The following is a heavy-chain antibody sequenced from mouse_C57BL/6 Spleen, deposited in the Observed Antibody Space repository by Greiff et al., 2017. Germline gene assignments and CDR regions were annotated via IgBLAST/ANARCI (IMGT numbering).Heavy chain of an antibody. V-gene: IGHV1-54*01. D-gene: IGHD2-1*01. CDR2: INPGSGGT. CDR3: ARLGDYGRFDD. CDR1: GYAFTNYL. Sequence: QVQLKESGAELVRPGTSVKVSCKASGYAFTNYLIEWVKQRPGQGLEWIGVINPGSGGTNYNEKFKGKATLTADKPSSTDYMQLSSLTSEDSAVYFCARLGDYGRFDDWGQGTTLTVAS. J-gene: IGHJ2*01.